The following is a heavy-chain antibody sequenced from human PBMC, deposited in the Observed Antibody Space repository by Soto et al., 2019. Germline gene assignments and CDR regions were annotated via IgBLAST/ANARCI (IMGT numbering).Heavy chain of an antibody. Sequence: QVQLQQWGTGLLRPSETLSLTCAVNTGSFTGHFWGWIRQPPGKGLEWIGEINPTRGTNYNPSLKSRVAISIEMSTIQFSLALSSVTAADTAVYYXXRGXXXGXXGAFDVWGQGTAVTVSS. CDR1: TGSFTGHF. CDR3: XRGXXXGXXGAFDV. J-gene: IGHJ3*01. CDR2: INPTRGT. D-gene: IGHD5-12*01. V-gene: IGHV4-34*01.